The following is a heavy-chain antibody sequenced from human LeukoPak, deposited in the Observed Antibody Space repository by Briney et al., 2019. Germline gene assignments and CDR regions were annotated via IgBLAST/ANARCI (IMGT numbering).Heavy chain of an antibody. CDR2: INTDGSTT. J-gene: IGHJ4*02. Sequence: GGSLRLSCAASGFTFSNDWMHWVRQAPGKGLVWVSRINTDGSTTTHADSVKGRFTISRDNAKNTLYLQMNSLRVEDTAVYYCARGRGGSYHYWGQGTLVTVSS. CDR3: ARGRGGSYHY. CDR1: GFTFSNDW. V-gene: IGHV3-74*01. D-gene: IGHD1-26*01.